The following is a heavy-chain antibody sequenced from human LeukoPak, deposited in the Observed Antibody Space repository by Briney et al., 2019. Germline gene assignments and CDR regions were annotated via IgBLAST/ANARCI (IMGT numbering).Heavy chain of an antibody. J-gene: IGHJ4*02. Sequence: GGSLRLSCTASGFTFSDYSMNWVRQAPGKGLERISYIRDTGSDMYYADSVKGRFTMSRDNAKNSLYLQMNSLRDEDMAVYYCVRDAQYAFDYWGQGTLVTVSS. CDR2: IRDTGSDM. V-gene: IGHV3-48*02. CDR1: GFTFSDYS. D-gene: IGHD2-8*01. CDR3: VRDAQYAFDY.